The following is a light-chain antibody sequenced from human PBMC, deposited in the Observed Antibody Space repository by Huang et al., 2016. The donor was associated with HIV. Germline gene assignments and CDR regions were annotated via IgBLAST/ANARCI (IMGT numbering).Light chain of an antibody. CDR3: QQYNDWPPT. Sequence: EIVMTQSPATLSVSPGERVTLSCRASQSLSSQLAWYQQKRGQAPRLLIYGVSTRATDIPARFSGSGSGTDFTLTINSLESEDFATYYCQQYNDWPPTFGQGTEVEIK. J-gene: IGKJ1*01. V-gene: IGKV3-15*01. CDR1: QSLSSQ. CDR2: GVS.